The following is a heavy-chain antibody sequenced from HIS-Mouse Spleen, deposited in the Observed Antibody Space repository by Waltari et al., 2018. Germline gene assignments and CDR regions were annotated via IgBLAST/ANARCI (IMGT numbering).Heavy chain of an antibody. Sequence: QVQLQESGPGLVKPSETLSLTCTVSGGSISSYYWSLLRQPPARGLEVIGYIYYSGSTNYNPSLKSRVTISVDTSKNQFSLKLSSVTAADTAVYYCASHQSNNWNYYYYYGMDVWGQGTTVTVSS. V-gene: IGHV4-59*08. J-gene: IGHJ6*02. CDR1: GGSISSYY. D-gene: IGHD1-20*01. CDR2: IYYSGST. CDR3: ASHQSNNWNYYYYYGMDV.